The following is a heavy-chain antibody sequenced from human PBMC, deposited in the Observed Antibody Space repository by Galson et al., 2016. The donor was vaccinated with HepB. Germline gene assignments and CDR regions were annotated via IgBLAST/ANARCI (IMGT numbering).Heavy chain of an antibody. V-gene: IGHV3-23*01. Sequence: SLRLSCAASGFTFSSYSMTWVRQAPGKGLEWVSVISASSADTSYAGSVKGRFTISRDNSKNTLYLQMNSLRAEDPAVFYCAAGGAGIFCTTVVCYASWGQGTLVTVSS. CDR2: ISASSADT. CDR1: GFTFSSYS. CDR3: AAGGAGIFCTTVVCYAS. D-gene: IGHD2-8*01. J-gene: IGHJ5*01.